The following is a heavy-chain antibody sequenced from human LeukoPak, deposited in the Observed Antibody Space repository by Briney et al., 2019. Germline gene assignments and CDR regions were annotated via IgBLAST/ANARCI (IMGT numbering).Heavy chain of an antibody. Sequence: PSETLSLTCTVSGGSISSSSYYWGWIRQPPGKGLESIGSIYYTGSTYYNPSLKSRVTISVDTSKNQFSLKLSSVTAADTAVYCCARQAAYCSSGSCYPNWFDPWGQGTLVTVSS. D-gene: IGHD2-15*01. CDR3: ARQAAYCSSGSCYPNWFDP. J-gene: IGHJ5*02. CDR1: GGSISSSSYY. CDR2: IYYTGST. V-gene: IGHV4-39*01.